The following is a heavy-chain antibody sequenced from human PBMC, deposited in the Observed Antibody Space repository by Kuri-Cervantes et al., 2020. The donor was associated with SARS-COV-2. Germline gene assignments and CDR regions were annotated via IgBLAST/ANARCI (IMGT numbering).Heavy chain of an antibody. CDR3: ARGGYFDWLANLYYYYMDV. V-gene: IGHV1-18*01. Sequence: ASVKVSCKASGYTFTSYGISWVRQAPGQGHEWMGWISAHNGNTNYAQKLQGRVTMTTDTSTSTAYMGLRSLRSDDTAVYYCARGGYFDWLANLYYYYMDVWGKGTTVTVSS. CDR1: GYTFTSYG. D-gene: IGHD3-9*01. J-gene: IGHJ6*03. CDR2: ISAHNGNT.